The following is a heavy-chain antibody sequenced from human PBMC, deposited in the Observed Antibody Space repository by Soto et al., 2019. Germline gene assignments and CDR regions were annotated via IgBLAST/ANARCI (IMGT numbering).Heavy chain of an antibody. V-gene: IGHV4-30-2*06. Sequence: PSETLSLTCSVSGGTITSGRSSWNWIRQSPGKGLEWFAYIYHSGSTYYNPSLKSRVTISVDRSENQFSLKLTSVTAADTAVYYCVRESVAAGPNYFDTWGPGTLVNVSS. D-gene: IGHD6-6*01. CDR2: IYHSGST. CDR3: VRESVAAGPNYFDT. CDR1: GGTITSGRSS. J-gene: IGHJ5*02.